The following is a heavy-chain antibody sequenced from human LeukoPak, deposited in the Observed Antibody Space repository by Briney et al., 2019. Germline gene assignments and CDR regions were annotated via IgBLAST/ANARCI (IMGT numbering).Heavy chain of an antibody. J-gene: IGHJ3*02. D-gene: IGHD3-3*01. Sequence: ASVKVSCKASGYTFTSYGISWVRQAPGQGLEWMGWISAYNGNTNYAQKLQGRVTMTTDTSTSTAYMELRSLRSDDTAVYYCARDSKANYDFWSGYFLVAFDIWGQGTTVTVSS. CDR1: GYTFTSYG. CDR2: ISAYNGNT. CDR3: ARDSKANYDFWSGYFLVAFDI. V-gene: IGHV1-18*01.